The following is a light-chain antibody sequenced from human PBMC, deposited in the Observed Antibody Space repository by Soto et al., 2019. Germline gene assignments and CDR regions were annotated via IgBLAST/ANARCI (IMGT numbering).Light chain of an antibody. CDR3: SSFTSSSTYV. Sequence: QSALTQPPSVSGSPGQSVTISCTGTSSDVGSYNRVSWYQQPPGTAPKLMIYDVSNRPSGVPVRFSGSKSGNTASLTISGLQAEDEADYYCSSFTSSSTYVFGTGTKLTVL. CDR2: DVS. CDR1: SSDVGSYNR. J-gene: IGLJ1*01. V-gene: IGLV2-18*02.